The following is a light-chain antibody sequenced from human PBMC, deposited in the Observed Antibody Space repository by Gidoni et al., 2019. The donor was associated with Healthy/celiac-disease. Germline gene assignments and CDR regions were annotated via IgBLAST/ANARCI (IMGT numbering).Light chain of an antibody. J-gene: IGKJ4*01. CDR3: QQYYSTPLT. V-gene: IGKV4-1*01. CDR2: WAS. CDR1: QSVLYSSNNKNY. Sequence: CKSSQSVLYSSNNKNYLAWYQQKPGQPPKLLIYWASTRESGVPDRFSGSGSGTDFTLTISSLQAEDVAVYYCQQYYSTPLTFGGGTKVEIK.